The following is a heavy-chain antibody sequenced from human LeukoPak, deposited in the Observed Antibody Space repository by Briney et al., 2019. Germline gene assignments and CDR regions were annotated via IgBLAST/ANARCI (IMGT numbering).Heavy chain of an antibody. Sequence: MASETLSLTCAVSGGSISSSNGWSWVRQSPGKGLEWIGEIYHSGSTDYNPSLKSRVTISVDKSKNQFSLKLTSVTAADTAVYYCARDRRYYDSRAYWDLARAFDIWGQGTMVTVSS. CDR3: ARDRRYYDSRAYWDLARAFDI. J-gene: IGHJ3*02. CDR1: GGSISSSNG. CDR2: IYHSGST. V-gene: IGHV4-4*02. D-gene: IGHD3-22*01.